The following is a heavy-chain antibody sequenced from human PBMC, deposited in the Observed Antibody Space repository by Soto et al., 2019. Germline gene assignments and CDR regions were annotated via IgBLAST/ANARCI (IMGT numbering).Heavy chain of an antibody. Sequence: GGSLRLSCAASGFTFSDYWMHWVRQAPGKGLEWVSRIKRNGSTTNYADSVKGRFTISRDNSKNTLYLQMNSLRAEDTAVYYCAKEFDFWSGYPDYYYYGTDVWGQGTTVTGSS. CDR1: GFTFSDYW. J-gene: IGHJ6*02. CDR3: AKEFDFWSGYPDYYYYGTDV. CDR2: IKRNGSTT. D-gene: IGHD3-3*01. V-gene: IGHV3-74*01.